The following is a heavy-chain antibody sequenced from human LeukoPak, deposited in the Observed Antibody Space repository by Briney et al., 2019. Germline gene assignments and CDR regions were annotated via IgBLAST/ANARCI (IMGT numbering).Heavy chain of an antibody. V-gene: IGHV3-30*04. CDR3: ARDKGGSYGVFDY. D-gene: IGHD1-26*01. CDR1: GFTFSSYA. J-gene: IGHJ4*02. Sequence: GGSLRLSCAASGFTFSSYAMHWVRQAPGKGLEWVAVISIDGNNKYYADSVKGRFTISRDNSKNTLYLQMNSLRAEDTAVYYCARDKGGSYGVFDYWGQGTLVTISS. CDR2: ISIDGNNK.